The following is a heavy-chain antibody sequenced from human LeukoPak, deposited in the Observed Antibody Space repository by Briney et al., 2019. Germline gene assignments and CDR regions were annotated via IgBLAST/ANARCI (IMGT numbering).Heavy chain of an antibody. CDR3: ARDLENYYGSGSYFWNWFDP. V-gene: IGHV1-2*02. J-gene: IGHJ5*02. CDR1: GYTFTGYY. CDR2: INPNSGGT. Sequence: ASVKVSCKASGYTFTGYYMHWVRQAPGQGLEWMGWINPNSGGTNYAQKFQGRVTMTRDTSISTAYMELSRLRSDDTAVYYCARDLENYYGSGSYFWNWFDPWGQGTLVTVSS. D-gene: IGHD3-10*01.